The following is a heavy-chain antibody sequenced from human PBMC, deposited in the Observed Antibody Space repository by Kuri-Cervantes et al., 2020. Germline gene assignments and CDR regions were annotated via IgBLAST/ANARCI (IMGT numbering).Heavy chain of an antibody. J-gene: IGHJ4*02. CDR1: GYTFTSYD. D-gene: IGHD6-19*01. CDR2: MNPNSGNT. V-gene: IGHV1-8*02. CDR3: AKRRGKTVAGPDLDY. Sequence: ASVKVSCKASGYTFTSYDINWVRQATGQGLAWMGWMNPNSGNTDYAQKFQGRVTMTRNTSISTAYMELSSLRSEDTAVYYCAKRRGKTVAGPDLDYWGQGTLVTVSS.